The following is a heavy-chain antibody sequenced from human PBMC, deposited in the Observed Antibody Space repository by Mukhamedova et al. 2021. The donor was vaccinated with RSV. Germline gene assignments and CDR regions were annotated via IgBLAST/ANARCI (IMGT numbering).Heavy chain of an antibody. D-gene: IGHD1-26*01. CDR3: ARESPYRGASGVYGMDV. CDR2: GST. J-gene: IGHJ6*02. V-gene: IGHV4-59*01. Sequence: GSTYYNPSLKSRVTISVDTSKNQFSLKLSSVTAADTAVYYCARESPYRGASGVYGMDVWGQGTTVTVSS.